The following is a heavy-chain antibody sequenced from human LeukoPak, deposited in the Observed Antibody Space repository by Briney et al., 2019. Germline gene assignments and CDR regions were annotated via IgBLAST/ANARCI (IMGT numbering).Heavy chain of an antibody. Sequence: SETLSLACNVSGDSISSHYWSWIRQSPVKGLEWIGYIYYSGSTTNYNPSLRGRATIPVDASKNQFSLRLRSVTAADTAVYYCARVGDWNDLVYWGQGTLVSVSS. V-gene: IGHV4-59*11. J-gene: IGHJ4*02. CDR1: GDSISSHY. CDR2: IYYSGSTT. D-gene: IGHD1-1*01. CDR3: ARVGDWNDLVY.